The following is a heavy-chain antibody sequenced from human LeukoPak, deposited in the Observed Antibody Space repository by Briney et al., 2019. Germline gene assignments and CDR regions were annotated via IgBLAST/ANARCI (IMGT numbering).Heavy chain of an antibody. CDR1: GFTFSSYA. J-gene: IGHJ4*02. Sequence: GGSLRLSCAASGFTFSSYAMHWVRQAPGKGLEWVAVISYDGSNKYYADSVKGRFTISRDNSKNTLYLQMNSLRAEDTAVYYCARDPSSGYYYYFDYWGQGTLVTDSS. CDR3: ARDPSSGYYYYFDY. D-gene: IGHD3-22*01. CDR2: ISYDGSNK. V-gene: IGHV3-30-3*01.